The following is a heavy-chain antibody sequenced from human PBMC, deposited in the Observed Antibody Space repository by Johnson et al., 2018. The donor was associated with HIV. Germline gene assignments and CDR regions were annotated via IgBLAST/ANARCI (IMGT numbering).Heavy chain of an antibody. D-gene: IGHD2-15*01. J-gene: IGHJ3*02. CDR1: GFTFSDYY. CDR2: IRSSGSTI. CDR3: ARDVGSGPAFDI. Sequence: QVQLVESGGGLVQPGGSLRLSCAASGFTFSDYYMSWIRQAPGKGLAWVSYIRSSGSTIYFADSVKGRFTISRDNAKNSLYLQMNSLRAEDTAVYYCARDVGSGPAFDIWGQGTMVTVSS. V-gene: IGHV3-11*04.